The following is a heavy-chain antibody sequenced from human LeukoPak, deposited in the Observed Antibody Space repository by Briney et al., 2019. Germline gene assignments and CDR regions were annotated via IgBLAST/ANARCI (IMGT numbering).Heavy chain of an antibody. D-gene: IGHD5-12*01. V-gene: IGHV3-21*01. CDR3: ARGDIVATIGYFDY. Sequence: PGGSLRLSCAASRFTFSNAWMNWVRQAPGKGLEWVSSISSSSSYIYYADSVKGRFTISRDNAKNSLYLQMNSLRAEDTAVYYCARGDIVATIGYFDYWGQGTLVTVSS. CDR2: ISSSSSYI. J-gene: IGHJ4*02. CDR1: RFTFSNAW.